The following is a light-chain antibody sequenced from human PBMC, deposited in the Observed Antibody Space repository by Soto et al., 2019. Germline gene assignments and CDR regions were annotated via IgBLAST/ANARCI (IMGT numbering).Light chain of an antibody. J-gene: IGLJ1*01. CDR2: EVS. V-gene: IGLV2-14*01. Sequence: QSALTKPASVSGSPGQSITISCTGTSSDVGGYNYVSWYQQHPGKAPKLMIYEVSNRPSGVSNRFSGSKSGNTASLTISGLQAEDEADYYCSSYTSSIVYVFGTGTKLTVL. CDR1: SSDVGGYNY. CDR3: SSYTSSIVYV.